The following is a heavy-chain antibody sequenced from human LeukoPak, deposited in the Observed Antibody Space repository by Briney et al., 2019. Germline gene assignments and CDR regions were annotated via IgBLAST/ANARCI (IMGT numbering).Heavy chain of an antibody. Sequence: GGSLRLSCAASGFTFDDYAMYWVRQAPGKGLEWVSGINTDGSKTTYADSVKGRFTMSRDSAKNTLYLQMNSLKTEDTAVYYCTTSRDYCSGGSCYSQSYYYYYMDVWGKGTTVTISS. CDR2: INTDGSKT. V-gene: IGHV3-74*01. CDR1: GFTFDDYA. D-gene: IGHD2-15*01. J-gene: IGHJ6*03. CDR3: TTSRDYCSGGSCYSQSYYYYYMDV.